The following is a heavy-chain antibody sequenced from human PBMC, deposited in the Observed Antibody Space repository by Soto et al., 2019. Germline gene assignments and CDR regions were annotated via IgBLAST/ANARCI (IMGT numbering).Heavy chain of an antibody. CDR2: ISSNGGST. Sequence: GGSLRLSCSASGFTFSSYAMHWVRQAPGKGLEYVSAISSNGGSTYYADSVKGRFTISRDNAKNSLDLQMNSLRAEDTAVYYCARGLRYAGYWGQGTLVTVSS. D-gene: IGHD3-9*01. CDR3: ARGLRYAGY. J-gene: IGHJ4*02. V-gene: IGHV3-64*04. CDR1: GFTFSSYA.